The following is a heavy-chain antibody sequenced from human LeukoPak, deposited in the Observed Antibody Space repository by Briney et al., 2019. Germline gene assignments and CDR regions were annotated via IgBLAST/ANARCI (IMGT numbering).Heavy chain of an antibody. J-gene: IGHJ6*02. D-gene: IGHD2-2*01. V-gene: IGHV1-69*04. CDR2: IIPILGIA. Sequence: ASVKVSCKASGGTFSSYAISWVRQAPGQGLEWMGRIIPILGIANYAQKFQGRVTITADKSTSTAYMELSSLRSEDTAVYYCARGGGVVVFYGMDVWGQGTLVTVSS. CDR3: ARGGGVVVFYGMDV. CDR1: GGTFSSYA.